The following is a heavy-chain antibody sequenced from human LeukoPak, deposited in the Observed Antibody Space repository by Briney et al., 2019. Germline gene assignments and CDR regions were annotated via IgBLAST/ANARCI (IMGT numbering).Heavy chain of an antibody. CDR2: ISGSDGST. D-gene: IGHD6-13*01. V-gene: IGHV3-23*01. CDR3: AKDSYSKGDF. CDR1: GLTFSSYA. J-gene: IGHJ4*02. Sequence: GGSLRLSCAASGLTFSSYAMSWVRQAPGKGLEWVSAISGSDGSTYYADSVKGRFTISRDNSKNSLYLQMNSLRAEDTAVYYCAKDSYSKGDFWGQGVLVTVSS.